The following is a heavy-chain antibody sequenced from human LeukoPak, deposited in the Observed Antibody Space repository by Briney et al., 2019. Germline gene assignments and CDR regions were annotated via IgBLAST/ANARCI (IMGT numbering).Heavy chain of an antibody. CDR2: IYSSGST. V-gene: IGHV4-59*01. CDR1: GGSISNYY. Sequence: SETLSLTCTVSGGSISNYYWSWIRQPPGKGLEWIGYIYSSGSTNFNPSLKSRVTISVDTSKNHFSLNLSSVTAADTAVYYCARVRKRQNYFDYWGQGTLVTVSS. CDR3: ARVRKRQNYFDY. J-gene: IGHJ4*02.